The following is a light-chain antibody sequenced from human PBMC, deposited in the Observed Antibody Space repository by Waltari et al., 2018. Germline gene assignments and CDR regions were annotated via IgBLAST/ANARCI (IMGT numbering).Light chain of an antibody. J-gene: IGKJ1*01. CDR1: QSISKW. CDR3: QQYNSYRS. V-gene: IGKV1-5*03. Sequence: DIQITQSPSTLYPTVGDTVSITCLGSQSISKWLAWYQQKPGKAPNLLIYKTSTLESGVPSRFSGSGSGTEFTLTIDSLQPDDFATYYCQQYNSYRSFGQGTKVEIK. CDR2: KTS.